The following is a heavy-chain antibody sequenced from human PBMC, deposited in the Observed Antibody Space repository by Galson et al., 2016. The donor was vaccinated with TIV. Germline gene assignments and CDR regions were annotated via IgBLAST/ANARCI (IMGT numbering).Heavy chain of an antibody. D-gene: IGHD3-3*01. CDR2: IYSDGRP. CDR3: ARDRYYDASGYYFDYYGMDV. V-gene: IGHV3-53*01. CDR1: EFIVNNNQ. Sequence: LRLSCAASEFIVNNNQMSWVRQAPGKGLEWISVIYSDGRPYYANSVAGRFTISTDDSKNTLYLQMTSLRAEDTAVYYCARDRYYDASGYYFDYYGMDVWGQGTTVTVSS. J-gene: IGHJ6*02.